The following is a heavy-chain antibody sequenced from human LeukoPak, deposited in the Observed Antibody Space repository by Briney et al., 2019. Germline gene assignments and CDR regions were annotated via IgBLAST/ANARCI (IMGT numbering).Heavy chain of an antibody. D-gene: IGHD3-9*01. J-gene: IGHJ6*04. CDR1: GFTSDDYA. V-gene: IGHV3-20*04. CDR2: INWDGGST. Sequence: GGSLRLSCAASGFTSDDYAMMWVRQVPGKGLAWVSGINWDGGSTDYADSLKGRFTISRDNAKKSLYLQMNSLRAEDTAVYYCARGVDNHDILTGGMDVWGKGTTVTISS. CDR3: ARGVDNHDILTGGMDV.